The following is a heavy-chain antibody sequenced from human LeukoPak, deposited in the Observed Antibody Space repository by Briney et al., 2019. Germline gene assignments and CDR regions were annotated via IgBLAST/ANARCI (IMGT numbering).Heavy chain of an antibody. Sequence: ASVKVSCKASGYTFSDYLMHWVRQAPGQGLEWMGWINPKTGGTTYAQKFQGRVTMTWDMSITTAYMDLSKLRSDDTAVYYCTRAFEYGWFDPWGQGTLVIVSS. CDR1: GYTFSDYL. D-gene: IGHD4-17*01. CDR2: INPKTGGT. J-gene: IGHJ5*02. CDR3: TRAFEYGWFDP. V-gene: IGHV1-2*02.